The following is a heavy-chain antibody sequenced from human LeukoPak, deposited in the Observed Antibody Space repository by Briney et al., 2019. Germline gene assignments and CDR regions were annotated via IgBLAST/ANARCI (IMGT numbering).Heavy chain of an antibody. V-gene: IGHV4-4*07. CDR3: ARDPKRSGWPHAFDI. CDR1: SGSISSYY. J-gene: IGHJ3*02. D-gene: IGHD3-3*01. CDR2: IYTSGST. Sequence: SETLSLTCTVSSGSISSYYWSWIRQPAGKGLEWIGRIYTSGSTHHNPSLKSRVTMSVDTSKNQFSLRLSSLTAADTAVYYCARDPKRSGWPHAFDIWGQGTMVTVSS.